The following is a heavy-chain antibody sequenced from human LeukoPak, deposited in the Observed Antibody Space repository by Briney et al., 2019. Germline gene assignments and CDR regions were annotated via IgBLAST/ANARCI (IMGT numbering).Heavy chain of an antibody. CDR1: GYSFSTYW. V-gene: IGHV5-51*01. D-gene: IGHD5-18*01. Sequence: GESLKISCKTSGYSFSTYWIGWVRQMPGEGLEWMGVIYPRDSDTRYSPSFQGQVTISADESITTAYLQWTSLKASDTAMYYCARGRYTYNYYFDSWGQGTLVTVSS. CDR3: ARGRYTYNYYFDS. CDR2: IYPRDSDT. J-gene: IGHJ4*02.